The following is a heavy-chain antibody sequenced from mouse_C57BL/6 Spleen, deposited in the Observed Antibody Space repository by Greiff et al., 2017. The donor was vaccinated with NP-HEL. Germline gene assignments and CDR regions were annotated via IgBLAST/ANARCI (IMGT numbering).Heavy chain of an antibody. CDR2: IRLKSDNYAT. CDR1: GFTFSNYW. V-gene: IGHV6-3*01. D-gene: IGHD1-1*01. Sequence: EVMLVESGGGLVQPGGSMKLSCVASGFTFSNYWMNWVRQSPEKGLEWVAQIRLKSDNYATHYAESVKGRFTISRDDSKISVYLKMNNLRAEDTGIYYCTGDLYYYGPYYFDDWGKGTTLTVSS. CDR3: TGDLYYYGPYYFDD. J-gene: IGHJ2*01.